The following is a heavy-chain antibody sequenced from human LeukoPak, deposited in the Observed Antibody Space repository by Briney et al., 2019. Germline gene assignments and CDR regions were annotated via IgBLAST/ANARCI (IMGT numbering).Heavy chain of an antibody. J-gene: IGHJ4*01. CDR2: ISYDGSNK. V-gene: IGHV3-30-3*01. CDR3: ARELRTAAGXRESSYFD. D-gene: IGHD6-13*01. CDR1: GFTLSSYP. Sequence: GGSLRLSCAASGFTLSSYPMHWVRQAPGKGLEWVALISYDGSNKYYADSVKGRFTIPRDNSKNTLYLQMNSLRAEDTAVYYCARELRTAAGXRESSYFD.